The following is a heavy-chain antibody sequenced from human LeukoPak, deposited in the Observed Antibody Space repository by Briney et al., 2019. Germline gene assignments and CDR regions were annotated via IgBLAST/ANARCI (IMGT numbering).Heavy chain of an antibody. J-gene: IGHJ5*02. CDR3: ARLNYDILTGYYFEYNWFDP. CDR1: GFTFSSYW. Sequence: GGSLRLSCAASGFTFSSYWMSWVRQAPGKGLEWVANIKQDGSEKYYVDSVKGRFTISRDNAKNSLYLQMNSLRAEDTAVYYCARLNYDILTGYYFEYNWFDPWGQGTLVTVSS. V-gene: IGHV3-7*01. CDR2: IKQDGSEK. D-gene: IGHD3-9*01.